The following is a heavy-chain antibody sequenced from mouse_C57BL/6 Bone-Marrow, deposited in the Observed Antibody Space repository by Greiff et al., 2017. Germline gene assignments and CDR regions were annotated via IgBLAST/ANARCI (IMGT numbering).Heavy chain of an antibody. CDR2: IDPSDSYT. D-gene: IGHD1-1*01. Sequence: QVQLQQPGAELVMPGASVKLSCKASGYTFTSYWMHWVKQRPGQGLEWIGEIDPSDSYTNYNQKFKGKSTLTVDKSSSTAYMQLSSLTSEDSAVYYCVCYYYGSSRYAMDYWGQGTSVTVSS. V-gene: IGHV1-69*01. CDR3: VCYYYGSSRYAMDY. CDR1: GYTFTSYW. J-gene: IGHJ4*01.